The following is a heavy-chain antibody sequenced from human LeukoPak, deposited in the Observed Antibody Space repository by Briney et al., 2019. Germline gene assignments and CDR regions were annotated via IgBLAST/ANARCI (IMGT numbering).Heavy chain of an antibody. J-gene: IGHJ4*02. CDR1: GFTFSSYS. D-gene: IGHD3-16*01. V-gene: IGHV3-21*01. Sequence: GGSLRLSCAASGFTFSSYSMNWVRLAPGKGLEWVSSISSSSSYIYYADSVKGRFTISRDNAKNSLYLQMNSLRAEDTAVYYCARVVPGLRFIDYWGQGTLVTVSS. CDR3: ARVVPGLRFIDY. CDR2: ISSSSSYI.